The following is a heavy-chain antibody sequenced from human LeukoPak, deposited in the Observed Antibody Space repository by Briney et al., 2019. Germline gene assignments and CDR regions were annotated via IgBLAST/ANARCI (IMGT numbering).Heavy chain of an antibody. J-gene: IGHJ6*03. CDR1: GGSISTYY. CDR2: IYYSGST. V-gene: IGHV4-59*12. Sequence: PSETLSLTCTVSGGSISTYYWTWIRQPPGKGLEWIGYIYYSGSTNYNPSLKSRVTMSVDTSKNQFSLKLSSVTAADTAVYCCAREGGITMVRGVNYYYYMDVWGKGTTVTISS. D-gene: IGHD3-10*01. CDR3: AREGGITMVRGVNYYYYMDV.